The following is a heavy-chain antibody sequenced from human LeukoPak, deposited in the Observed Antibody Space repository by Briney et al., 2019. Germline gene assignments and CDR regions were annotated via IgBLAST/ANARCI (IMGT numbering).Heavy chain of an antibody. CDR1: GFTFSSYG. CDR3: ARESFGDYYFDY. CDR2: MSHDGSNI. D-gene: IGHD4-17*01. Sequence: GRSLRLSCAASGFTFSSYGMHWVRQAPGKGLEWVAGMSHDGSNIYYADPVKGRFTVSRDNSKNTLYLQMNSLRVEDTAVYSCARESFGDYYFDYWGQGTLVTVSS. V-gene: IGHV3-30*19. J-gene: IGHJ4*02.